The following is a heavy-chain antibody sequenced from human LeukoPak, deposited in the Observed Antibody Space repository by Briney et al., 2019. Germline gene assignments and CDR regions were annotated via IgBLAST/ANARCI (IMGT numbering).Heavy chain of an antibody. D-gene: IGHD3-3*01. V-gene: IGHV3-7*03. J-gene: IGHJ6*02. CDR1: GFTFSSYW. Sequence: GGSLRLSCAASGFTFSSYWMSWVRQAPGKGLEWVANIKQDGSEKYYVDSVKGRFTISRDNAKNSLYLQMNSLRAEDTAVYYCARDLKDFWSGYYVYYYYGMDVWGQGTTVTASS. CDR2: IKQDGSEK. CDR3: ARDLKDFWSGYYVYYYYGMDV.